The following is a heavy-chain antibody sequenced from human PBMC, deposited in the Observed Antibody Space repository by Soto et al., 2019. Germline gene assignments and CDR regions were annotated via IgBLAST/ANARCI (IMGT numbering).Heavy chain of an antibody. Sequence: EVHLVESGGALVQPGRSLRLSCAASGFTFDDYAMQWVRQAPGKGLEWVAGLSWNSGTIGYADSVKGRFNISRDNAKNSLYLQMNSLGAEDTALYYCAKGEDRGYSFGPDCWGQGTLVTVSS. V-gene: IGHV3-9*01. J-gene: IGHJ4*02. CDR2: LSWNSGTI. CDR1: GFTFDDYA. D-gene: IGHD5-18*01. CDR3: AKGEDRGYSFGPDC.